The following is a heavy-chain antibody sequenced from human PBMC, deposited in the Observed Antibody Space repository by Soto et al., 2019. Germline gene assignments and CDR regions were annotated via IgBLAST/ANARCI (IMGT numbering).Heavy chain of an antibody. CDR1: GFTFSSYA. D-gene: IGHD6-6*01. Sequence: GGSLRLSCAASGFTFSSYAMSWVRQAPGKGLERVTAISGSGGSTYYADSVKGRFTISRDNSKNTLYLQMNSLRAEDTAVYYCASGTCMGSSSSECERYYYYYGMDVWGQGTTVTVSS. J-gene: IGHJ6*02. V-gene: IGHV3-23*01. CDR2: ISGSGGST. CDR3: ASGTCMGSSSSECERYYYYYGMDV.